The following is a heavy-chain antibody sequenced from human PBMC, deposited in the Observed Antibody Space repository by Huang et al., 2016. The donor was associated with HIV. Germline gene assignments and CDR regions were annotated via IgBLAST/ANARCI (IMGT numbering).Heavy chain of an antibody. V-gene: IGHV3-30*18. CDR2: ITYEAKTK. CDR1: GFTFSSYG. J-gene: IGHJ4*02. Sequence: QVQLVESVGGVVQPGRSLRISCAASGFTFSSYGMLLVRQAPSKGLGGVGVITYEAKTKYYADSVKGRFSISRDNSKTTVYLQLNSLRLEDTAVYYCAKGGSAAAVLDFWGQGTLVTVSS. D-gene: IGHD6-13*01. CDR3: AKGGSAAAVLDF.